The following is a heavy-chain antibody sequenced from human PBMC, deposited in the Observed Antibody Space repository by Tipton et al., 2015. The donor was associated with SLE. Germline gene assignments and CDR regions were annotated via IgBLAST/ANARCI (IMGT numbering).Heavy chain of an antibody. J-gene: IGHJ4*02. CDR3: AKLGENGYEPYFDY. CDR1: SYPITNHNYN. Sequence: TLSLTCTVSSYPITNHNYNWGWIRQPPGKGLEWIGSIYYPGRTYYNPSLNSRVTISLDTSKSQFSLRLSSVTAADTAVYYCAKLGENGYEPYFDYWGQGTLVTVSS. V-gene: IGHV4-39*07. D-gene: IGHD5-12*01. CDR2: IYYPGRT.